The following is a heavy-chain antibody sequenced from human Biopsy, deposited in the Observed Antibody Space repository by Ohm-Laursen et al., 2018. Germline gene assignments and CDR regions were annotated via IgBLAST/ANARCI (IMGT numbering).Heavy chain of an antibody. CDR2: VKSNANGGTT. CDR3: TAGIPGLSRSSGY. CDR1: GFTFSAAW. V-gene: IGHV3-15*05. Sequence: SLRLSCTAPGFTFSAAWMYWVRQAPGKGLECVALVKSNANGGTTEYPAPVEGRFSISRDDSRNTVYLHMSSLNTDDTAMYFCTAGIPGLSRSSGYWGQGTLVTVSS. J-gene: IGHJ4*02. D-gene: IGHD3-3*01.